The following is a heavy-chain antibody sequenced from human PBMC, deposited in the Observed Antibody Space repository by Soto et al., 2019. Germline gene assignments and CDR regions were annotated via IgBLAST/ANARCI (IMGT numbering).Heavy chain of an antibody. J-gene: IGHJ5*02. V-gene: IGHV3-33*01. CDR3: ARDFSLLVGATPP. CDR1: GFTFSSYG. Sequence: QVQLVESGGGVVQPGRSLRLSCAASGFTFSSYGMHWVRQAPGKGLEWVAVIWYDGSNKYYADSVKGRFTISRDNSKNTLYLQMNSLRAEDTAVYYYARDFSLLVGATPPWGQGTLVTVSS. D-gene: IGHD1-26*01. CDR2: IWYDGSNK.